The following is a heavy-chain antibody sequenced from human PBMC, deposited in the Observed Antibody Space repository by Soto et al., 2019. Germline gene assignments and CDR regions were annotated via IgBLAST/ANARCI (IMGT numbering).Heavy chain of an antibody. Sequence: QVQLQESGPGLVKPSQTLSLTCTVSGGSISSGDYYWSWIRQPPGKGLEWIGYIYYSGSTYYNPSLKSPVTISVDTSKNQFSLKLSSVTAADTAVYYCARSIAAPIDYYGMDVWGQGTTVTVSS. CDR3: ARSIAAPIDYYGMDV. CDR2: IYYSGST. D-gene: IGHD6-13*01. J-gene: IGHJ6*02. V-gene: IGHV4-30-4*01. CDR1: GGSISSGDYY.